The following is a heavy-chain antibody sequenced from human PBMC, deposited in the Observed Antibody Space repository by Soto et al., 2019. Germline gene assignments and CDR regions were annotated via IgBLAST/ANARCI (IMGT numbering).Heavy chain of an antibody. CDR3: ARWSDNKVVDP. CDR2: IWYDGSDK. CDR1: GFTFRNHG. V-gene: IGHV3-33*01. J-gene: IGHJ5*02. Sequence: QVQLVESGGGVVQPGRSLRLSCEASGFTFRNHGMHWVRQAPGKGLEWLAFIWYDGSDKYYADSVKGRFTISRDNSKNTLYLQMNSLTFGDTAVYYCARWSDNKVVDPWGQGTVVTVS. D-gene: IGHD1-1*01.